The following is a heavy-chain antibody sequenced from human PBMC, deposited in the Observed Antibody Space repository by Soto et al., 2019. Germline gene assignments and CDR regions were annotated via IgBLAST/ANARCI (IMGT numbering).Heavy chain of an antibody. D-gene: IGHD1-7*01. Sequence: EVQVLESGGGLEQPGGSLRLSCVASGIIFRNYAMIWVRQAPGVGLEWVSAITGGGDSKYYADSVNGRFTISRDNYKSTLYLHMNNLSADDIARYYWARDPNWDYVGAFDFWGQGIKVTVS. V-gene: IGHV3-23*01. CDR3: ARDPNWDYVGAFDF. CDR2: ITGGGDSK. CDR1: GIIFRNYA. J-gene: IGHJ3*01.